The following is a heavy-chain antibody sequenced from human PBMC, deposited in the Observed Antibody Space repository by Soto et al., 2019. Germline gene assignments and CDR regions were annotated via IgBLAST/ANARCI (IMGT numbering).Heavy chain of an antibody. Sequence: SETLSLTCTVSGGSISSGGYYWRWIRQHPGRGLEWIGHISHSGSTDYNPSLGSRLAISLDTPRNQFSLKLSSVTAADTAVYYCAASPNADFFDYWGQGALVTVSS. CDR1: GGSISSGGYY. CDR2: ISHSGST. J-gene: IGHJ4*02. V-gene: IGHV4-31*03. CDR3: AASPNADFFDY.